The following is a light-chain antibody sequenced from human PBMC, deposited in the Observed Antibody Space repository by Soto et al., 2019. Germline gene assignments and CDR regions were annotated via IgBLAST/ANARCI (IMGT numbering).Light chain of an antibody. CDR3: QQSGSSPQRT. CDR2: GAS. V-gene: IGKV3-20*01. J-gene: IGKJ1*01. CDR1: QSVSSSY. Sequence: EIVLTQSPGTLSLSPGERATLSCRASQSVSSSYLAWYQQKPGQAPRLLIYGASSRATGIPDRFSGSGSGTDFTLTISRLEPEDFAVYYSQQSGSSPQRTFCQG.